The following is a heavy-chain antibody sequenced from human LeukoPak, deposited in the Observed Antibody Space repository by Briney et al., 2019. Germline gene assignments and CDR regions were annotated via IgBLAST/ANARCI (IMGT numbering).Heavy chain of an antibody. CDR2: INHSGST. V-gene: IGHV4-39*07. Sequence: SETLSLTCVVSGDSINSRSYYWAWIRQPPGKGLEWIGEINHSGSTNYNPSLKSRVTISVDTSKNQFSLKLNSVTAADTAVYYCARAGQGYCTSASCFLSLDYWGQGTLVTVSS. J-gene: IGHJ4*02. D-gene: IGHD2-2*01. CDR3: ARAGQGYCTSASCFLSLDY. CDR1: GDSINSRSYY.